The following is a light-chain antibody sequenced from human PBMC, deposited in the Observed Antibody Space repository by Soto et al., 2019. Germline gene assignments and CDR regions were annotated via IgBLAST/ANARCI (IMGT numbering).Light chain of an antibody. CDR2: SAS. CDR3: QQVHNSPLT. J-gene: IGKJ2*01. CDR1: QSISTD. V-gene: IGKV3-15*01. Sequence: EIVMTQSPATLSVSPGERATLSCRASQSISTDLAWYQQKPGQPPRLLIYSASTRATGVPARFTGSGSGSDFTLTIIRLQSEDFAFYYSQQVHNSPLTFGQGTRLEI.